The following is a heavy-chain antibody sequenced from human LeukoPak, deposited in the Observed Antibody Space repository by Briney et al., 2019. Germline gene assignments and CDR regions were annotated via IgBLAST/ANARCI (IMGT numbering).Heavy chain of an antibody. CDR3: AKAPHIVVVPAAYFDY. D-gene: IGHD2-2*01. Sequence: GGSLRLSCAASGYRFSNNWMSWVRQAPGKGLEWVANIKQDGSEKYYVDSVKGRFTISRDNSKNTLYLQMNSLRAEDTAVYYCAKAPHIVVVPAAYFDYWGQGTLVTVSS. CDR1: GYRFSNNW. V-gene: IGHV3-7*03. J-gene: IGHJ4*02. CDR2: IKQDGSEK.